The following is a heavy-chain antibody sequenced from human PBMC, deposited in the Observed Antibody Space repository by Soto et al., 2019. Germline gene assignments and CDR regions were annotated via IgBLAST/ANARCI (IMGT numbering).Heavy chain of an antibody. CDR1: GGSINSSDHF. CDR2: VYYTETT. D-gene: IGHD3-10*02. CDR3: ARQRVLSTNMFTTSFDP. V-gene: IGHV4-39*01. Sequence: SETLSLTCSLSGGSINSSDHFWGWIRQTPGKGLEWIGSVYYTETTYYNPSLKSPVTISVETSRNTFSLKMNSVTAADTGIYYCARQRVLSTNMFTTSFDPWGQGTLVTVSS. J-gene: IGHJ5*02.